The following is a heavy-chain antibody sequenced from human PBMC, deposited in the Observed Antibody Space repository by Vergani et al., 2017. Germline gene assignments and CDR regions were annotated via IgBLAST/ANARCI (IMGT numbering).Heavy chain of an antibody. D-gene: IGHD6-6*01. Sequence: EVQLLESGGGLAQPGGSLRLSCAASGFTFRNYAMTLVRQAPGKGLEWVSIISDNGGTTYYADSVKGRFTISRDNAKNSLYLQMNGLRAGDTAVYYCARRDSSSPALDYWGQGTLVTVSS. CDR2: ISDNGGTT. V-gene: IGHV3-23*01. J-gene: IGHJ4*02. CDR1: GFTFRNYA. CDR3: ARRDSSSPALDY.